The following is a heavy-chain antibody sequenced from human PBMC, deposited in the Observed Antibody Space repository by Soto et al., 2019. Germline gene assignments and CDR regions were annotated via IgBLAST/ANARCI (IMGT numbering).Heavy chain of an antibody. D-gene: IGHD2-2*01. CDR2: VSGNGAVT. CDR1: GFTFGNYA. CDR3: AKVPASLKTFDH. Sequence: EVQLLDSGGGLAQPGGSLRLSCAASGFTFGNYAMNWVRQAPGKGLEWVSTVSGNGAVTYYADSVKGRFTISRDNSRSTLYLQMNNLRAEDTAIYFCAKVPASLKTFDHWGQGTLVTVSS. J-gene: IGHJ4*02. V-gene: IGHV3-23*01.